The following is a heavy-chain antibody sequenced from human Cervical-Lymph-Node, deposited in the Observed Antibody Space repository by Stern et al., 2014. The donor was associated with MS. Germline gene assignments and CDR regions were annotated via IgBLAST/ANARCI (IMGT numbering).Heavy chain of an antibody. CDR3: ARDITGSSAYFAY. D-gene: IGHD1-14*01. J-gene: IGHJ4*02. V-gene: IGHV3-9*01. CDR2: ISWNSGTI. CDR1: GFTFDDYA. Sequence: QLVESGGDLVQPGRSLRLSCAAFGFTFDDYAMHWVRQAPGQGLEWVAGISWNSGTIGYAGSVKGRFTTSRDNAYSSLYLQMNSLRPEDTALYYCARDITGSSAYFAYWGQGTLVTVSS.